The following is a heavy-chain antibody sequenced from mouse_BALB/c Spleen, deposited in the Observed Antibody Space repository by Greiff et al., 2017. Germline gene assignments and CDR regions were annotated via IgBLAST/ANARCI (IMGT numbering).Heavy chain of an antibody. V-gene: IGHV7-3*02. J-gene: IGHJ1*01. CDR3: ARADYYGSSWYFDV. Sequence: EVKVVESGGGLVQPGGSLRLSCATSGFTFTDYYMSWVRQPPGKALEWLGFIRNKANGYTTEYSASVKGRFTISRDNSQSILYLQMNTLRAEDSATYYCARADYYGSSWYFDVWGAGTTVTVSS. CDR2: IRNKANGYTT. D-gene: IGHD1-1*01. CDR1: GFTFTDYY.